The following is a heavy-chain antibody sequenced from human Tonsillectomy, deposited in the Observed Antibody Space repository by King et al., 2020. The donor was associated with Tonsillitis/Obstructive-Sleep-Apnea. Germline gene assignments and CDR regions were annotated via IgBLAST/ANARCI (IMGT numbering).Heavy chain of an antibody. CDR2: TYYMSKWYN. Sequence: VQLQQSGPGLVKPSQTLSLTCAISGDSVSSNSAAWNWIRQSPSRGLEWLGRTYYMSKWYNDYAVSVKSRITINPDTSKNQFSLQLNSVTPEDTAVYYCARDGGYDSSGYYYGMNAFDIWGQGTMVTVSS. V-gene: IGHV6-1*01. D-gene: IGHD3-22*01. CDR1: GDSVSSNSAA. J-gene: IGHJ3*02. CDR3: ARDGGYDSSGYYYGMNAFDI.